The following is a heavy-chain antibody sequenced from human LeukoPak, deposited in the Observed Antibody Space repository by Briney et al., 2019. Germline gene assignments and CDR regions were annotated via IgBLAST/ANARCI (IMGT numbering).Heavy chain of an antibody. CDR2: INWNGGST. D-gene: IGHD3-9*01. J-gene: IGHJ6*03. CDR1: GFTFDDYG. CDR3: AREGAEYDILTGYYRYYYYMDV. V-gene: IGHV3-20*04. Sequence: TGGSLRLSCAASGFTFDDYGMSGVRHAPGKGLEWVSGINWNGGSTGYADSVKGRFTISRDNAKNSLYLQMNSLRAEDTALYYCAREGAEYDILTGYYRYYYYMDVWGKGTTVTVSS.